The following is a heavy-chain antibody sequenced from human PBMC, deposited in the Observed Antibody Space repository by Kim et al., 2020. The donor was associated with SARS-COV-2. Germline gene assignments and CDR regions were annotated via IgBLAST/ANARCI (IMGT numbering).Heavy chain of an antibody. CDR3: ARALDPRGYYYYYYMDV. Sequence: GGSLRLSCEVSGFTFSTYGFHWVRQAPGKGLEWLALIWYDGSDKYYADSVKGRFTISRDNSENKVYLQMNSLGAEDTAVYYCARALDPRGYYYYYYMDV. CDR2: IWYDGSDK. V-gene: IGHV3-33*08. J-gene: IGHJ6*03. CDR1: GFTFSTYG.